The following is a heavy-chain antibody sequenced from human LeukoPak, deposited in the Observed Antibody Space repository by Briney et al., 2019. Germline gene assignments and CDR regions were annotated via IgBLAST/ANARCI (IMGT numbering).Heavy chain of an antibody. CDR1: GYTFTSYD. Sequence: ASVKVSCKASGYTFTSYDINWVRQAPGQGLEWMGRIIPILGIANYAQKFQGRVTITADKSTSTAYMELSSLRSEDTAVYYCARSNYYDSSGYLPFDYWGQGTLVTVSS. CDR2: IIPILGIA. CDR3: ARSNYYDSSGYLPFDY. V-gene: IGHV1-69*04. D-gene: IGHD3-22*01. J-gene: IGHJ4*02.